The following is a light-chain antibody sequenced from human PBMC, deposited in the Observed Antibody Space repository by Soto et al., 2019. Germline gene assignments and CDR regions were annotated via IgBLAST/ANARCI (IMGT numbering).Light chain of an antibody. J-gene: IGKJ1*01. CDR3: QQYGSSPPT. CDR1: QSVSNSY. Sequence: EIVLTQSPGTLSLSPGERATLSCRASQSVSNSYVAWYQRKPGQAPRLLIYGGSSRATDIPGRFSGSGSGTDFSLTITRLEPEDFAVYYCQQYGSSPPTFGQGTKVEI. CDR2: GGS. V-gene: IGKV3-20*01.